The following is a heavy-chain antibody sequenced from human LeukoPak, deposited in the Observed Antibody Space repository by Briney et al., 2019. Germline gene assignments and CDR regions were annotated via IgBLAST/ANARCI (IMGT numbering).Heavy chain of an antibody. D-gene: IGHD6-13*01. CDR3: ARRKSSSPRSLDY. CDR1: GGSISSSSYY. J-gene: IGHJ4*02. CDR2: IYYSGST. Sequence: SETLSLTCTVSGGSISSSSYYWGWVRQPPGKGLEWIGSIYYSGSTYYNPSLKSRVTISVDTSKNQFPLKLSSVTAADTAVYYCARRKSSSPRSLDYWGQGTLVTVSS. V-gene: IGHV4-39*01.